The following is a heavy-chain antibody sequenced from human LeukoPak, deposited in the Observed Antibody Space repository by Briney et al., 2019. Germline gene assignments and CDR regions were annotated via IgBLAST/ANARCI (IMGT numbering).Heavy chain of an antibody. D-gene: IGHD6-19*01. CDR3: AREFTDSSGWSSPNYFDY. CDR1: GFTFSSYS. Sequence: GGSLRLSCAASGFTFSSYSMNWVRQAPGKGLEWVSYISSSSSTIYYADSVKGRFTISRDNAKNSLYLQMNSLRAEDTAVYYCAREFTDSSGWSSPNYFDYWGQGTLVTVSS. J-gene: IGHJ4*02. CDR2: ISSSSSTI. V-gene: IGHV3-48*04.